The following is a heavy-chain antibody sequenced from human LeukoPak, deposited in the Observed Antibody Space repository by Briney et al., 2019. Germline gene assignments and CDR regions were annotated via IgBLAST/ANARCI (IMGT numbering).Heavy chain of an antibody. Sequence: GGSLRLSCAASGFTLSTYSLNWVRQAPGKGLEWVSSISSSSLYIYYADSVKGRFTISRENAKNSLFLQMNSLRAEDTAVYYCAREGDGYNSPIDYWGQGTLVTVSS. CDR2: ISSSSLYI. D-gene: IGHD5-24*01. CDR3: AREGDGYNSPIDY. V-gene: IGHV3-21*01. CDR1: GFTLSTYS. J-gene: IGHJ4*02.